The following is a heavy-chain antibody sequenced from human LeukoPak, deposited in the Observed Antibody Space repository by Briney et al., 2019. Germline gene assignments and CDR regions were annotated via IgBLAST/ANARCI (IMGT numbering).Heavy chain of an antibody. Sequence: SQTLSLTCTVPGGSISSGGYYWSWIRQPPGKGLEWIGYIYYSGSTNYNPSLKSRVTISVDTSKNQFSLKLSSVTAADTAVYYCAREVRDFWSGYYDLDAFDIWGQGTMVTVSS. CDR1: GGSISSGGYY. CDR2: IYYSGST. J-gene: IGHJ3*02. D-gene: IGHD3-3*01. V-gene: IGHV4-61*08. CDR3: AREVRDFWSGYYDLDAFDI.